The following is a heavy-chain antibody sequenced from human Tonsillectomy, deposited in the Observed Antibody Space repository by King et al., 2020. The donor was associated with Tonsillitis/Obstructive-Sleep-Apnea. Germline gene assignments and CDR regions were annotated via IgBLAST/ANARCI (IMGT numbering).Heavy chain of an antibody. J-gene: IGHJ3*02. CDR3: PSHYDFWSGYSDDAFDI. Sequence: QLVQSGAEVKKPGESLKISCKGSGYSFTSYWIGWVRQMPGKGLEWMGIIYPGDSDTRYSPSFQGQVTISADKPSSTAYLQGGSLKASDTAMYYCPSHYDFWSGYSDDAFDIWGQGTMVTVSS. CDR2: IYPGDSDT. D-gene: IGHD3-3*01. CDR1: GYSFTSYW. V-gene: IGHV5-51*01.